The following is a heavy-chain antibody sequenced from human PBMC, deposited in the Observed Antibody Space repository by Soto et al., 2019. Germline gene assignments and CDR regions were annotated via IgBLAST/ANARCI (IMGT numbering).Heavy chain of an antibody. CDR2: IWYDGSNK. CDR1: GFTFSSYG. J-gene: IGHJ3*02. D-gene: IGHD3-16*02. V-gene: IGHV3-33*01. Sequence: GGSLRLSCAASGFTFSSYGMHWVRQAPGKGLEWVAVIWYDGSNKYYADSVKGRFTISRDNSKNTLYLQMNSLRAEDTAVYYCARAPSYDYIWGSYRSGAFDIWGQGTMVTVSS. CDR3: ARAPSYDYIWGSYRSGAFDI.